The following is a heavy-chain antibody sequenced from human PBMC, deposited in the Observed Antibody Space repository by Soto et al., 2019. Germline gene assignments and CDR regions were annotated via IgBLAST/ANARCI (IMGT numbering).Heavy chain of an antibody. CDR2: IYYSGST. J-gene: IGHJ5*02. D-gene: IGHD2-2*01. CDR1: DGSISSGGYY. V-gene: IGHV4-31*03. CDR3: ARVGSTSRAFDP. Sequence: SETLSLTCTVSDGSISSGGYYWSWIRQHPGKGLERIGYIYYSGSTYYNPSLKSRVTISVDTSKNQFSLKLSSVTAADTAVYYCARVGSTSRAFDPWGQGTLVTVSS.